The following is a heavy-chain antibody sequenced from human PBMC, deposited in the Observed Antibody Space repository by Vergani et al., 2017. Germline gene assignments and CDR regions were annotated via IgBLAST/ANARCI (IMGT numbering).Heavy chain of an antibody. CDR2: IYYVGRT. CDR3: ARETVVTSWGGYRFHYMDV. V-gene: IGHV4-39*02. D-gene: IGHD3-3*01. J-gene: IGHJ6*03. Sequence: QLQLQESGPGLVKPSETLSLICTVSGGSINPSSSFWGWIRQSPGKGLEWIGSIYYVGRTYYIPSLQSRATVFVDTSKNQFSLNLTSVTAADAAVYYCARETVVTSWGGYRFHYMDVWGKGTTVTVSS. CDR1: GGSINPSSSF.